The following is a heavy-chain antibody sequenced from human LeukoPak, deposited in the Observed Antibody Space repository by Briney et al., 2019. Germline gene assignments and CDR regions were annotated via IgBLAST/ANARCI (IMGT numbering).Heavy chain of an antibody. Sequence: SETLSLTCAVSGYSITSTYWWGWIRQTPGRGLEWIGSLHHSGSTSYSPSLKSRVTISVDTSKNQFSLRLSSVTAADTAVYYCARAPRDSSSSNYMRRFDYWGQGTLVTVSS. CDR3: ARAPRDSSSSNYMRRFDY. CDR1: GYSITSTYW. CDR2: LHHSGST. V-gene: IGHV4-38-2*01. J-gene: IGHJ4*02. D-gene: IGHD3-22*01.